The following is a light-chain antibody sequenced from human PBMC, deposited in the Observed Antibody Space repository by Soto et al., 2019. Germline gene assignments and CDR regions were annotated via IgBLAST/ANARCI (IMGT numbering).Light chain of an antibody. V-gene: IGLV7-46*01. J-gene: IGLJ3*02. CDR3: LLYXXXXXXXX. CDR2: DTS. Sequence: QAVVTQEPSLTVSPGGTVTLTCGSSTGSVTSGHYPYWFQQKPGHAPRTLIYDTSKKHSWTPARFSGSLLGGKAALTLSGVQPEDEAEYYCLLYXXXXXXXXFXXGTKL. CDR1: TGSVTSGHY.